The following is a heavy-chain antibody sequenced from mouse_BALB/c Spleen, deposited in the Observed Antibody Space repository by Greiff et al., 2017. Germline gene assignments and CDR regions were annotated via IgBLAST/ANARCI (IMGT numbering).Heavy chain of an antibody. V-gene: IGHV1-14*01. CDR1: GYTFTSYV. CDR3: ARWPWVTTSYYFDY. J-gene: IGHJ2*01. Sequence: VQLKQSGPELVKPGASVKMSCKASGYTFTSYVMHWVKQKPGQGLEWIGYINPYNDGTKYNEKFKGKATLTSDKSSSTAYMELSSLTSEDSAVYYCARWPWVTTSYYFDYWGQGTTLTVSS. CDR2: INPYNDGT. D-gene: IGHD2-1*01.